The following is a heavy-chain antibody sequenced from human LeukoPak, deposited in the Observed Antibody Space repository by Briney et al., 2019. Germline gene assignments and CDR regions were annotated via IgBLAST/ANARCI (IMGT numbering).Heavy chain of an antibody. V-gene: IGHV3-21*03. D-gene: IGHD3-10*01. CDR1: GFTFSSYT. CDR3: TRRDGSGSLTWYYFDY. CDR2: ISSSSSYI. J-gene: IGHJ4*02. Sequence: GGSLRLSCAASGFTFSSYTMNWVRQAPGKGLEWVSSISSSSSYIYYADSVKGRFTISRDNAENSLYLQMNSLKTEDTAVYYCTRRDGSGSLTWYYFDYWGQGTLVTVSS.